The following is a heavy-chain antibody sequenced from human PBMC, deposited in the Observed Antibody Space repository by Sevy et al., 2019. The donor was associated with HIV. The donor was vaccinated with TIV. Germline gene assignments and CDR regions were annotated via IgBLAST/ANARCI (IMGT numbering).Heavy chain of an antibody. D-gene: IGHD2-15*01. Sequence: ASVKVSCKISGYTFSTYRITWVRQAPGQGLEWMGWISPHNGDTKYAQKLQDRITMITDTSTNTAFMELTSLRSDDTAVYYCARAYCSGGRCYSLAYWGEGTLVSVSS. CDR1: GYTFSTYR. V-gene: IGHV1-18*01. CDR3: ARAYCSGGRCYSLAY. J-gene: IGHJ4*02. CDR2: ISPHNGDT.